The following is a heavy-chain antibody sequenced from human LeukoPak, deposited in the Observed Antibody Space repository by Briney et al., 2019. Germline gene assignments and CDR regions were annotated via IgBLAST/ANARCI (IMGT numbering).Heavy chain of an antibody. CDR1: GFTFSSYS. V-gene: IGHV3-21*01. Sequence: PGGALRPSRAASGFTFSSYSMNWVRQAPGKGPEWVLSISSSSSYIYYADSVKGRFTISRDNAKNSLYLQMNSLRAEDTAVYYCAGTYYDILTGYYRVYWGQGTLVTVSS. D-gene: IGHD3-9*01. CDR2: ISSSSSYI. J-gene: IGHJ4*02. CDR3: AGTYYDILTGYYRVY.